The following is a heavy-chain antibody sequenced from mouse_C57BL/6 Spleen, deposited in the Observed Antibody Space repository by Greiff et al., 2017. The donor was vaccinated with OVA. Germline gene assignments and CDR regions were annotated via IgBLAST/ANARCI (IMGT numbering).Heavy chain of an antibody. J-gene: IGHJ1*03. Sequence: EVKVEESGGGLVKPGGSLKLSCAASGFTFSDYGMPWVRQAPEKGLEWVAYISSGSSTISYADTVKGRFTLSRDNAKNTLFLQMTSLRSEDTARYYCALNWAWYFDVWGTGTTVTVSA. D-gene: IGHD4-1*01. CDR3: ALNWAWYFDV. CDR1: GFTFSDYG. CDR2: ISSGSSTI. V-gene: IGHV5-17*01.